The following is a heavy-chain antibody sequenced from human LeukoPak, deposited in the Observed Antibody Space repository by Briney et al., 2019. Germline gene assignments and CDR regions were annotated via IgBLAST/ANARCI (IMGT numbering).Heavy chain of an antibody. J-gene: IGHJ5*02. V-gene: IGHV1-2*02. Sequence: APVKVSCKASGYTFTGYYMHWVRQAPGQGLEWMGWINPNSGGTNYAQKFQGRVTMTRDTSISTAYMELSRLRSDDTAVYYCARDVVVPAAIGYNWFDPWGQGTLVTVSS. D-gene: IGHD2-2*01. CDR3: ARDVVVPAAIGYNWFDP. CDR1: GYTFTGYY. CDR2: INPNSGGT.